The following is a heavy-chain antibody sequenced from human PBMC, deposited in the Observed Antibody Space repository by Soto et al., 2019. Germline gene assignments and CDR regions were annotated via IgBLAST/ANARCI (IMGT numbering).Heavy chain of an antibody. Sequence: QVQLVQSGAEVKKPGSSVKVSCKASGGTFSSYATSWVRQAPGQGLEWMGGIIPMFGTAHYAQKFQGRVTIAAAEATRTSYMELSSLRSEDTAVYYCARERGAVAVAGSAFAYWGQGSLVIVSS. CDR3: ARERGAVAVAGSAFAY. CDR2: IIPMFGTA. J-gene: IGHJ4*02. D-gene: IGHD6-19*01. CDR1: GGTFSSYA. V-gene: IGHV1-69*12.